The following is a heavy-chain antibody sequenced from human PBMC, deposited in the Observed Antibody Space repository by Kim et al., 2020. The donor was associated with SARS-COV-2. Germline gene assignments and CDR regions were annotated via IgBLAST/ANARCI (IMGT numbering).Heavy chain of an antibody. D-gene: IGHD3-10*01. Sequence: ITDSAGPVKGRFTISRANAKNTVYLQMTSLTGEDTALYYCGRDLRGLQDYWGQGTLVTVSS. V-gene: IGHV3-74*01. CDR3: GRDLRGLQDY. J-gene: IGHJ4*02. CDR2: IT.